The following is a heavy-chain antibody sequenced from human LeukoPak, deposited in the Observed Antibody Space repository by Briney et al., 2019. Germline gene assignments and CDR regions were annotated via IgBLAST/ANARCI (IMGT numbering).Heavy chain of an antibody. CDR1: GGTFSSYA. Sequence: GASVKVSCKASGGTFSSYAISWVRQAPGQGLKWMGRIIPIFGTANYAQKFQGRVTITTDESTSTAYMELSSLRSEDTAVYYCARDGPSGYYPDYWGQGTLVTVSS. CDR3: ARDGPSGYYPDY. V-gene: IGHV1-69*05. D-gene: IGHD3-22*01. J-gene: IGHJ4*02. CDR2: IIPIFGTA.